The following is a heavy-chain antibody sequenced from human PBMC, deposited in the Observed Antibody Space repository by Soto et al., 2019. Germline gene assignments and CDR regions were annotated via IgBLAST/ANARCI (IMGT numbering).Heavy chain of an antibody. J-gene: IGHJ4*02. CDR3: ATVSKAGPDYIFDY. Sequence: ASVKVSCKVSGYTLTELSMHWVRQAPGKGLEWMGGFDPEDGETIYAQKFQGRVTMTEDTSTDTAYMELSSLRSEDTAVYYCATVSKAGPDYIFDYWGQGTLVTVSS. D-gene: IGHD4-4*01. V-gene: IGHV1-24*01. CDR1: GYTLTELS. CDR2: FDPEDGET.